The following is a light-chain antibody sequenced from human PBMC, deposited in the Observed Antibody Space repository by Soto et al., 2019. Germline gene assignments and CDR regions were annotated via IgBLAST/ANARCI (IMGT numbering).Light chain of an antibody. J-gene: IGLJ2*01. CDR3: SSYAGSNNPVI. CDR1: SSDVGGYNY. Sequence: QSALTQPPSASGSPGQSVTISCTGTSSDVGGYNYVSWYQQHPGKAPKFLIFEVSRRPSGGPDRFSGSKSGNTASLTVSGLQADDEADYYCSSYAGSNNPVIFGGGTKVTVL. CDR2: EVS. V-gene: IGLV2-8*01.